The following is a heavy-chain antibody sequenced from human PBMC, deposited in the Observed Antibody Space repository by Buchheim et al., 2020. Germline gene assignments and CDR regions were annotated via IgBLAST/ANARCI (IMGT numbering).Heavy chain of an antibody. D-gene: IGHD4-17*01. Sequence: EVQLVESGGGLVKPGGSLRLSCAASGFTFSSYSMNWVRQAPGKGLEWVSSISSSSSYIYYADSVKGRFTISRDNAKNSLYLQMNSLRAEDTAVYYCARDLMDDGDYLPPNWFDPWGQGTL. CDR3: ARDLMDDGDYLPPNWFDP. V-gene: IGHV3-21*01. CDR2: ISSSSSYI. CDR1: GFTFSSYS. J-gene: IGHJ5*02.